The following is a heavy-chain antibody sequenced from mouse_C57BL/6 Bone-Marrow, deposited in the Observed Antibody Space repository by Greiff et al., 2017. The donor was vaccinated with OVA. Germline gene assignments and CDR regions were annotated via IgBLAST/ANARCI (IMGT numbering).Heavy chain of an antibody. Sequence: EVKLQQSGPELVKPGASVKISCKASGYSFTGYYMNWVKQSPEKSLEWIGEINPSTGGTTYNQKFKAKATLTVDKSSSTAYMQLKSLTSEDSAVYDCARGETRPFAYWGQGTLVTVSA. CDR1: GYSFTGYY. CDR2: INPSTGGT. J-gene: IGHJ3*01. D-gene: IGHD2-13*01. V-gene: IGHV1-42*01. CDR3: ARGETRPFAY.